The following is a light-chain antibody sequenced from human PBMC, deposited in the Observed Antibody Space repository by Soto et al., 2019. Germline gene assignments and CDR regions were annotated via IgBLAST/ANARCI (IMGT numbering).Light chain of an antibody. V-gene: IGKV1-39*01. J-gene: IGKJ1*01. CDR3: QQGYTTPGT. CDR2: AAT. Sequence: DIQMTQSPSSLSASVGDRVTITCRASQSISAHLNWYQQKPGKAPKVLIYAATNLESGVPSRFSGSGSGTEFTLTISSLPPEDCATYYCQQGYTTPGTFGQGTNVE. CDR1: QSISAH.